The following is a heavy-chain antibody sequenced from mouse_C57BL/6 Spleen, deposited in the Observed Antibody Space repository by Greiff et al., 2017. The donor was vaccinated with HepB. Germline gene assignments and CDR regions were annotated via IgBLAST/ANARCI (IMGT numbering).Heavy chain of an antibody. J-gene: IGHJ4*01. V-gene: IGHV1-18*01. CDR2: INPNNGGT. D-gene: IGHD2-10*01. CDR1: GYTFTDYN. Sequence: EVQLQQSGPELVKPGASVKIPCKASGYTFTDYNMDWVKQSHGKSLEWIGDINPNNGGTIYNQKFKGKATLTVDKSSSTAYMELRSLTSEDTAVYYCARPSYGNYPYAMDYWGQGTSVTVSS. CDR3: ARPSYGNYPYAMDY.